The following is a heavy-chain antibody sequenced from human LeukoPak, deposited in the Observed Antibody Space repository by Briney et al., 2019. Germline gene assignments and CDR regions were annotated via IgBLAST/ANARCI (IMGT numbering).Heavy chain of an antibody. CDR2: ISYDGRNK. CDR1: GFTFNNYG. Sequence: GGSLRLSCAASGFTFNNYGMHWVRQAPGKGLEWVAVISYDGRNKHYPDSVKGRFTISRDISTDTLWLQMDSLRTEDTAVYYCEKAPQRGTAAAIDYWGQGPLFPVPS. V-gene: IGHV3-30*18. J-gene: IGHJ4*02. CDR3: EKAPQRGTAAAIDY. D-gene: IGHD6-13*01.